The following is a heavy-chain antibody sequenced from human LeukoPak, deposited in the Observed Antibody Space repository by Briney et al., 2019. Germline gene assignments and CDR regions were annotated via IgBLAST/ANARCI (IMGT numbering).Heavy chain of an antibody. J-gene: IGHJ3*02. Sequence: GGSLRLSCAASGFSFDDYAMHWVRQAPGKGLEWVSGISGSGGTTHYADSVKGRFTISRDNSKNTLYLQMNSLRAEDTAVYYCAKMWQQLVRFAGFDIWGQGTMVTVSS. V-gene: IGHV3-23*01. CDR1: GFSFDDYA. CDR3: AKMWQQLVRFAGFDI. CDR2: ISGSGGTT. D-gene: IGHD6-13*01.